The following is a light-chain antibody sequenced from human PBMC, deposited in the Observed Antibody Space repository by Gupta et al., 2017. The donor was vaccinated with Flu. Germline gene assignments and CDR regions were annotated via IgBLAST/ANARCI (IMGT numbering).Light chain of an antibody. V-gene: IGLV2-14*01. CDR3: SSYTSSAWV. J-gene: IGLJ3*02. CDR1: SSDVSGYNY. Sequence: QSALTQPASVSGSPGQSTTISCTGTSSDVSGYNYVSWYQQHPGKAHKLMIYEVSNRAPEDSTRFSGSKSGNTASLTIAGLQAEDEDDYYCSSYTSSAWVFGGGTKLTVL. CDR2: EVS.